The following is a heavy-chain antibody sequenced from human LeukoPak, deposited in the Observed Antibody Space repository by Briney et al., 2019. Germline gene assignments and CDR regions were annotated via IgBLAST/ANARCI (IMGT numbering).Heavy chain of an antibody. CDR2: INPSGGST. Sequence: GASVKVSCKASGYTFTSYCMHWVRQAPGQGLEWMGIINPSGGSTSYAQKFQGRVTMTRDTSTSTVYMELSSLRSEDTAVYYCARARAAVGWFDPWGQGTLVTVSS. V-gene: IGHV1-46*01. CDR3: ARARAAVGWFDP. J-gene: IGHJ5*02. CDR1: GYTFTSYC. D-gene: IGHD2-15*01.